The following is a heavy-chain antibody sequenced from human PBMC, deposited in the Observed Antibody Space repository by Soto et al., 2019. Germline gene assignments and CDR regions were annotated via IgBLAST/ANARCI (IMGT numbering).Heavy chain of an antibody. Sequence: QVQLVESGGGLVKPGGSLRLSCAASGFTFSDYSMSWIRQAPGKGLEWVSYISSSGSTMYYADSVKGRFTISRDNAKNSLYLQMNSLRAEDTAVYYCARDLYSGYVRVEDYFDYWGQGTLVTVSS. CDR3: ARDLYSGYVRVEDYFDY. J-gene: IGHJ4*02. V-gene: IGHV3-11*01. CDR2: ISSSGSTM. D-gene: IGHD5-12*01. CDR1: GFTFSDYS.